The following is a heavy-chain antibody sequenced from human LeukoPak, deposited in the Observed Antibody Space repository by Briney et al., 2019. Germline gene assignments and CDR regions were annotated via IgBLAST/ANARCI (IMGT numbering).Heavy chain of an antibody. CDR1: GVSFSGYY. V-gene: IGHV4-34*01. D-gene: IGHD6-13*01. CDR3: ARGPRGIAAAGSDY. CDR2: INHSGST. Sequence: PSETLSLTCAVYGVSFSGYYWSWIRKPPGKGLEWLGEINHSGSTNYSPSLKSRVTISGDTSKNQFSLKLSSVTAADTAVYYCARGPRGIAAAGSDYWGPGTLVTVSS. J-gene: IGHJ4*02.